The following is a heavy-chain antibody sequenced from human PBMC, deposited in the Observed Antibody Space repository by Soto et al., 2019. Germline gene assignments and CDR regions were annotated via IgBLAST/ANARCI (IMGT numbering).Heavy chain of an antibody. D-gene: IGHD3-22*01. Sequence: GGSLRLSCAASGFIFSSSWMHWVRQDPGKGLVWVSRLNSDGSSTNYADSVKGRFTISRDNAKNTLYLEMNSLRAEDTGVYYWASSESDYCRGWGQGNLGTVSS. CDR1: GFIFSSSW. CDR3: ASSESDYCRG. V-gene: IGHV3-74*01. J-gene: IGHJ1*01. CDR2: LNSDGSST.